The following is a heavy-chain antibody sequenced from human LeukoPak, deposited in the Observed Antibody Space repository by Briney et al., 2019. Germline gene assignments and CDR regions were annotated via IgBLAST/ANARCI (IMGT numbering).Heavy chain of an antibody. CDR2: IKRDGSEK. CDR3: VRWDLRYCSDPSCYIDHYGMDV. Sequence: GGSLRLSCAASGFTFSSFWMSWVRQAPGKGLEWVANIKRDGSEKQYVDSVKGRFSISRDNAKNLLYLQMNSLRVEDTAVYYCVRWDLRYCSDPSCYIDHYGMDVWGQETTVTVSS. J-gene: IGHJ6*02. V-gene: IGHV3-7*03. D-gene: IGHD2-2*01. CDR1: GFTFSSFW.